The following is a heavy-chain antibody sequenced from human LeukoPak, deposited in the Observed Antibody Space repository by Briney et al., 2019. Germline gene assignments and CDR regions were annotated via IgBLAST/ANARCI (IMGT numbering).Heavy chain of an antibody. J-gene: IGHJ4*02. Sequence: PSETLSLTCSVSGGSISSTNHDWAWIRQPPGQGLEWIGSVCYSGTTYYNLSLKSRVTLSVDTSKNQFSLKLSSVTAADTAVYYCWLQLGSYWGQGTLVTVSS. D-gene: IGHD6-6*01. CDR1: GGSISSTNHD. CDR3: WLQLGSY. CDR2: VCYSGTT. V-gene: IGHV4-39*01.